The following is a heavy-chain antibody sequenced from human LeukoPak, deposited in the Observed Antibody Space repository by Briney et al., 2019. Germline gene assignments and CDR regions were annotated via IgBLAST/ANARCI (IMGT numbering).Heavy chain of an antibody. CDR2: IKQDGSEK. J-gene: IGHJ6*02. CDR1: GFTFSSYW. D-gene: IGHD2-2*01. V-gene: IGHV3-7*01. CDR3: AREVDCSSTSCYYRGYYYDGMDV. Sequence: GGSLRLSCAASGFTFSSYWMSWVRQAPGKGLEWVANIKQDGSEKYYVDSVKGRFTISRDNAKNSLYLQMNSLRAEDTAVYYCAREVDCSSTSCYYRGYYYDGMDVWGQGTTVTVSS.